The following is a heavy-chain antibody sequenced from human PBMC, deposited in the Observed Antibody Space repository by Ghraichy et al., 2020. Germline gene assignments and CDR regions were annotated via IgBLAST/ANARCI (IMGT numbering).Heavy chain of an antibody. J-gene: IGHJ4*02. D-gene: IGHD2-15*01. Sequence: SETLSPTCTVSGGSISSTSYYWGWIRQPPGKGLEWIGNIYYSGSTYYNPSLKSRVTISIDTSKNQFFLKMSSVIAADTAIYYCARQNWKWWLDYWGQGTQVTVSS. CDR2: IYYSGST. CDR3: ARQNWKWWLDY. V-gene: IGHV4-39*01. CDR1: GGSISSTSYY.